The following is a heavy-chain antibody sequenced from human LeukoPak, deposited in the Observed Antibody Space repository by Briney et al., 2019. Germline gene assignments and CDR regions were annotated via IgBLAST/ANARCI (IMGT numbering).Heavy chain of an antibody. CDR2: IIPIFGTA. Sequence: ASVKVSCKASGGTFSSYAISWVRQAPGQGLEWMRGIIPIFGTANYAQKFQGRVTITADESTSTAYMELSSLRSEDTAVYYCARPQYYDFWSGYCPFDYWGQGTLVTVSS. CDR1: GGTFSSYA. V-gene: IGHV1-69*13. J-gene: IGHJ4*02. D-gene: IGHD3-3*01. CDR3: ARPQYYDFWSGYCPFDY.